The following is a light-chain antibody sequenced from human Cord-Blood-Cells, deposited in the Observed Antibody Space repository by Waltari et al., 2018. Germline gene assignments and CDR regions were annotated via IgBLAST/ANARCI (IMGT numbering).Light chain of an antibody. V-gene: IGLV2-14*01. CDR1: SGDFGGSYY. CDR3: SSYTSSSTLV. J-gene: IGLJ3*02. Sequence: QSALTQPASVSGPPGQSITILCPGSSGDFGGSYYVSWYPQPPGTAPILMIPDVSKQPPGVSNRLSGSQSGNTASLTISGLQAEDESDYYCSSYTSSSTLVFGGGTKLTVL. CDR2: DVS.